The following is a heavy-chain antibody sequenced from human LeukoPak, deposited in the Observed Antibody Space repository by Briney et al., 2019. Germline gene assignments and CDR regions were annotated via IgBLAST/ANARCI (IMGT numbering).Heavy chain of an antibody. V-gene: IGHV3-33*01. Sequence: GGSLRLSCAASGFTFSTFGMHWVRQAPGKGLEWVAVIWFDGSNKNYADSVKGRFTISRDNAKDSLYLQMNSLRAEDTTVYYCARGRGAGGERNWFHPWGQGTLVTVSS. D-gene: IGHD1-1*01. CDR2: IWFDGSNK. CDR3: ARGRGAGGERNWFHP. J-gene: IGHJ5*02. CDR1: GFTFSTFG.